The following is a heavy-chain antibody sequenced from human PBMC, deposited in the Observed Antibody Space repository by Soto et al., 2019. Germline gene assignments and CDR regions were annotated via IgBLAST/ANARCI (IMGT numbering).Heavy chain of an antibody. V-gene: IGHV4-59*11. D-gene: IGHD2-15*01. CDR2: IYYSGYT. CDR1: GGTLSSHG. Sequence: PSETLSLTCRVSGGTLSSHGWSWIRQPPGKGLEWIGYIYYSGYTNYNPSLKGRVTISVDKSKNPLSLKLSSVTAADTAVYYCARVVGAATSWFDSWGQGTLVTVSS. J-gene: IGHJ5*01. CDR3: ARVVGAATSWFDS.